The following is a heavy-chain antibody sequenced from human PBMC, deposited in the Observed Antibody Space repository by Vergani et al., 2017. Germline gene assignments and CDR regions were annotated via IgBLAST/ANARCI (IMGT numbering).Heavy chain of an antibody. Sequence: QVQLQQWGGGLLKPSETLSLNCVVHGWSFTSYHWTWIRQSPGEGLEWVGDIDHTGRPDYNPSLKSRLTMSVDKSRNQLSLTLNSVTATDTALYYCAIVTDYYDSSVYYLYYWGQGTLVTVSS. CDR1: GWSFTSYH. V-gene: IGHV4-34*01. D-gene: IGHD3-22*01. CDR2: IDHTGRP. J-gene: IGHJ4*02. CDR3: AIVTDYYDSSVYYLYY.